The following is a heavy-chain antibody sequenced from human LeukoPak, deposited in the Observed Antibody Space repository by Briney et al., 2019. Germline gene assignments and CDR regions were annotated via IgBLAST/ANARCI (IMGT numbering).Heavy chain of an antibody. J-gene: IGHJ3*02. V-gene: IGHV4-31*03. CDR1: GGSISSGGYY. CDR3: ARGIIAAAGTSVAFDI. D-gene: IGHD6-13*01. CDR2: IHHSGST. Sequence: SETLSLTCTVSGGSISSGGYYWSWIRQHPGKGLEWIGYIHHSGSTYYNPSLKSRLTISVDTSKNQFSLKLSSVTAADTAVYYCARGIIAAAGTSVAFDIWGQGTMVTVSS.